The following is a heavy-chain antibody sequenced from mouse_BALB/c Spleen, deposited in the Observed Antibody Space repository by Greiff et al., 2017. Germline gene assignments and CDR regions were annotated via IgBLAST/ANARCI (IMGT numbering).Heavy chain of an antibody. J-gene: IGHJ3*01. CDR1: GDSITSGY. CDR2: ISYSGST. D-gene: IGHD2-4*01. V-gene: IGHV3-8*02. Sequence: EVKLQESGPSLVKPSQTLSLTCSVTGDSITSGYWNWIRKFPGNKLEYMGYISYSGSTYYTPSLKSRIPITRDTSKNQYYLQLNSVTTEDTATYYCARSGDYDGRFAYWGQGTLVTVSA. CDR3: ARSGDYDGRFAY.